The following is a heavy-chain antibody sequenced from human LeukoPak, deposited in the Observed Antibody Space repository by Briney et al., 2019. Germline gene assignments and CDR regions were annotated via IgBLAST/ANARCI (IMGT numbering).Heavy chain of an antibody. J-gene: IGHJ3*02. CDR3: AKALLKYYYDSTGSGLGGFDM. Sequence: GGSLRLSCAASGFTFGSYAMSWVRQAPGKGLEWVSAISGSGGSTYYADSVKGRFTISRDNSKNTLYLQMNSLRADDTAVYYCAKALLKYYYDSTGSGLGGFDMWGQGTMVAISS. CDR1: GFTFGSYA. D-gene: IGHD3-22*01. V-gene: IGHV3-23*01. CDR2: ISGSGGST.